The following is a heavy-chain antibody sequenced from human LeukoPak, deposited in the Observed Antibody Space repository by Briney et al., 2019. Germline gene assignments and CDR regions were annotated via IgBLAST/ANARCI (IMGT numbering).Heavy chain of an antibody. CDR1: GFMFSSYA. J-gene: IGHJ6*03. V-gene: IGHV3-23*01. Sequence: GGTLRLSCAASGFMFSSYAMSWVRQAPGKGLDWVSAISGSGGSTNYADPVKGRFTISRDNSKNTLYLEMNSLRAEDTAVYYCAKAGRGYGDYVDYMDVWGKGTTVSVSS. CDR2: ISGSGGST. D-gene: IGHD4-17*01. CDR3: AKAGRGYGDYVDYMDV.